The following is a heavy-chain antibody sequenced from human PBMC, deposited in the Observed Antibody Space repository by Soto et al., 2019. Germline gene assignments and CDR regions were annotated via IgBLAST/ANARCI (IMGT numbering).Heavy chain of an antibody. J-gene: IGHJ4*02. CDR3: ARDLGGWPDY. CDR1: GYTFTSYA. V-gene: IGHV1-3*01. D-gene: IGHD2-15*01. Sequence: GASVKVSCKASGYTFTSYAMHWVRQAPGQRLEWMGWINDGNGNTKYSQKFQGRVTITRDTSASTAYMELSSLRSEDTAVYYCARDLGGWPDYWGQGTLVTVSS. CDR2: INDGNGNT.